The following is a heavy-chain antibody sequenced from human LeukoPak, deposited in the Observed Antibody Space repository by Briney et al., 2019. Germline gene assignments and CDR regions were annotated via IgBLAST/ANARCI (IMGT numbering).Heavy chain of an antibody. J-gene: IGHJ6*03. D-gene: IGHD6-13*01. CDR2: INPNSGGT. CDR1: GYTFTGYY. CDR3: ARDRGSSWPKRNYYMDI. Sequence: GASVKVSCKASGYTFTGYYVHWVRKAPGQGLEWMGWINPNSGGTNYAQKFQGRVTMTRDTSISTAYMELSRLRSDDTAVYYYARDRGSSWPKRNYYMDIWGKGTTVTVSS. V-gene: IGHV1-2*02.